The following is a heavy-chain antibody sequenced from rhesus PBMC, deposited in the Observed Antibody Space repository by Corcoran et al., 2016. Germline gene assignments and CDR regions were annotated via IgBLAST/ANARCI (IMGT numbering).Heavy chain of an antibody. CDR1: GGAFSGYS. J-gene: IGHJ4*01. V-gene: IGHV4-165*01. Sequence: VQLQESGPGLVKPSETLSLTFAVSGGAFSGYSWGWIRQPPWTGLKWIGYISGSSRGTGYNPSLKSRVTISTDTWKNRFSLELSSVTAADTAVYCCAREAAGTINYWGQGVLVTVSS. CDR3: AREAAGTINY. D-gene: IGHD1-1*01. CDR2: ISGSSRGT.